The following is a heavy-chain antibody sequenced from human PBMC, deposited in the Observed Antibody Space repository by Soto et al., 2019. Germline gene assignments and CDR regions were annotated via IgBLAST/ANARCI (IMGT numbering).Heavy chain of an antibody. D-gene: IGHD2-2*01. CDR1: GYSFTSYW. CDR3: AREEIVVVSAALSCMEV. V-gene: IGHV5-10-1*01. J-gene: IGHJ6*01. CDR2: IDPSDSYT. Sequence: GESLKISCKGSGYSFTSYWISWVRQMPGKGLEWMGRIDPSDSYTNYSPSFQGHVTISADKSISTAYLQWSSLKASDTAMYYCAREEIVVVSAALSCMEVWSPGPTV.